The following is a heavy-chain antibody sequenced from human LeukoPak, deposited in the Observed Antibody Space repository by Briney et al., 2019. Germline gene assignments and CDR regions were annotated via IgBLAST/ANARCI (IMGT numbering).Heavy chain of an antibody. Sequence: GGSLRLSCAASGFTFSSYATSWVRQAPGKGLEWVSAISGSGGSTYYADSVKGRFTISRDNSKNTLYLQMNSLRAEDTAVYYCAKDVSSWVTYYFDYWGQGTLVTVSS. D-gene: IGHD6-13*01. V-gene: IGHV3-23*01. J-gene: IGHJ4*02. CDR1: GFTFSSYA. CDR2: ISGSGGST. CDR3: AKDVSSWVTYYFDY.